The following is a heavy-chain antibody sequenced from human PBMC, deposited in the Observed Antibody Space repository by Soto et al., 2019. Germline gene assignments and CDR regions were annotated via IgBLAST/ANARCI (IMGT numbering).Heavy chain of an antibody. CDR1: GGTFSSYA. D-gene: IGHD1-7*01. CDR3: ARDTGTTAFGY. V-gene: IGHV1-69*06. CDR2: IIPIFGTA. J-gene: IGHJ4*02. Sequence: SVKVSCKASGGTFSSYAISWVRQAPGQGLEWVGGIIPIFGTANYAQKFQGRVTIAADKSTSTAYMELSSLRSEDTAVYYCARDTGTTAFGYWGQGTLVTVSS.